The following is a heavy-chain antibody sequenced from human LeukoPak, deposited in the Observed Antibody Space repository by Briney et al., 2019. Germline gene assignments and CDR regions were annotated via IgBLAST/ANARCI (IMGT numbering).Heavy chain of an antibody. Sequence: SGGSLRLSCAASGFTFSSYWMSWVRQAPGKGLEWVANIKQDGSEKYYVDSVEGRFTISRDNAKNSLYLQMNSLRAEDTAVCYCARDGAVIAAAALDYWGQGTLVTVSS. CDR3: ARDGAVIAAAALDY. CDR2: IKQDGSEK. V-gene: IGHV3-7*01. D-gene: IGHD6-13*01. J-gene: IGHJ4*02. CDR1: GFTFSSYW.